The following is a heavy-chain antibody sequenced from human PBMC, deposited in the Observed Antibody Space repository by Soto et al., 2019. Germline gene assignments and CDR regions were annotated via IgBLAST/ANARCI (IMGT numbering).Heavy chain of an antibody. Sequence: QVQLVQSGAEVKKPGASVKVSCKASGYTFTSYGISWVRQAPGQGLEWMGWISAYNGNTNYAQKLQGRVTMTTDTSTSTAYIELRSLRTDDTAVYDCARDGSYGDYVNWCDPWGQGTLVTVSS. J-gene: IGHJ5*02. CDR1: GYTFTSYG. V-gene: IGHV1-18*01. CDR3: ARDGSYGDYVNWCDP. D-gene: IGHD4-17*01. CDR2: ISAYNGNT.